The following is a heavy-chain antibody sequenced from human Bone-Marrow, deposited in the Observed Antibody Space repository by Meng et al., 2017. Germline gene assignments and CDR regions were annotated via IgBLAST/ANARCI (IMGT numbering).Heavy chain of an antibody. CDR3: ARGDYVHYFDY. J-gene: IGHJ4*02. CDR1: GGSISSGGYY. Sequence: SETLSLTCTVSGGSISSGGYYWSWIRQHPGKGLEWIGYIYYSGSTYYNPSLKSRVTISVDTSKNQFSLKLSSVTAADTAVYYCARGDYVHYFDYWGQGTLVTVSS. CDR2: IYYSGST. V-gene: IGHV4-31*03. D-gene: IGHD4-17*01.